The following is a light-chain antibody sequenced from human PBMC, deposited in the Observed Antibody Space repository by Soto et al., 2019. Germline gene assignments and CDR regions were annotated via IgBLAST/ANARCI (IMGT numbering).Light chain of an antibody. CDR2: DAS. J-gene: IGKJ1*01. CDR3: QQRSSWPRT. Sequence: EIVLTQSPATLSLSPGERATLSCRASQSVSSYLAWYQQKAGQAPRLLIYDASNRATGIPARFSGSGSGTDFTLTISHLKPEDFAVYYCQQRSSWPRTFGLGTKVEI. CDR1: QSVSSY. V-gene: IGKV3-11*01.